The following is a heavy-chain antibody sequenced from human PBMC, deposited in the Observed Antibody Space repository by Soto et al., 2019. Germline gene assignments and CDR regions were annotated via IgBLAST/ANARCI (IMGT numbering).Heavy chain of an antibody. V-gene: IGHV1-18*01. CDR2: ISAYNGNT. Sequence: VASVKVSCKASGYTFTSYGISWVRQAPGQGLEWMGWISAYNGNTNYAQKLQGRVTMTTDTSTSTAYMELRSLRSDDTAVYYCARGVVAGTIYYYYGMDVWGQGTTVTVSS. CDR3: ARGVVAGTIYYYYGMDV. J-gene: IGHJ6*02. D-gene: IGHD2-15*01. CDR1: GYTFTSYG.